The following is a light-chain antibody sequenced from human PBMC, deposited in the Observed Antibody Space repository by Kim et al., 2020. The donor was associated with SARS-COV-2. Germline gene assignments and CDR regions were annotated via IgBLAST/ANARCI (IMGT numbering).Light chain of an antibody. CDR3: QAWDTTVV. CDR1: QLGDKY. CDR2: QDK. V-gene: IGLV3-1*01. J-gene: IGLJ2*01. Sequence: SPRQTASITFSGEQLGDKYVCWYQQKPGQSPVLVIYQDKNRPSGIPERFSGSNSGNTATLTISGTQAMDEADYYCQAWDTTVVFGGGTQLTVL.